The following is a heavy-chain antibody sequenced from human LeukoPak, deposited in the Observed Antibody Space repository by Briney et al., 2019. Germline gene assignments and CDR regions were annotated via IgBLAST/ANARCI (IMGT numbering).Heavy chain of an antibody. CDR3: TRGLLKRWLQLAPFDY. CDR1: GFTFSSYS. CDR2: ISSSSSYI. D-gene: IGHD5-24*01. Sequence: PGGSLRLSCAASGFTFSSYSMNWVRQAPGKGLEWVSSISSSSSYIYYADSVKGRFTISRDNAKNSLYLQMNSLRAEGTAVYYCTRGLLKRWLQLAPFDYWGQGTLVTVSS. V-gene: IGHV3-21*01. J-gene: IGHJ4*02.